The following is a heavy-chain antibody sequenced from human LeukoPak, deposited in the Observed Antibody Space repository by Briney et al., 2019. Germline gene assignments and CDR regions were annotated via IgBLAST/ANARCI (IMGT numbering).Heavy chain of an antibody. Sequence: GGSLRLSCAASGFTFSSYSMNWVRQAPGKGLEWVSSISSSSSYIYYADSVKGRFTISRDNAKNSPYLQMNSLRAEDTAVYYCARDPGIAAADPYWGQGTLVTVSS. J-gene: IGHJ4*02. CDR3: ARDPGIAAADPY. D-gene: IGHD6-13*01. CDR2: ISSSSSYI. CDR1: GFTFSSYS. V-gene: IGHV3-21*01.